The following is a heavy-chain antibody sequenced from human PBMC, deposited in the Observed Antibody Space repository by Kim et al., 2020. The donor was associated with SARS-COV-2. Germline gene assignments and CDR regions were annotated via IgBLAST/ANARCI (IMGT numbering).Heavy chain of an antibody. CDR1: GFTFSSYA. V-gene: IGHV3-30*04. CDR2: ISYDGSNK. J-gene: IGHJ2*01. D-gene: IGHD2-21*02. Sequence: GGSLRLSCAASGFTFSSYAMHWVRQAPGKGLEWVAVISYDGSNKYYADSVKGRFTISRDNSKNTLYLQMNSLRAEDTAVYYCARDPLRANDGGNSWYFDLWGRGTLVTVSS. CDR3: ARDPLRANDGGNSWYFDL.